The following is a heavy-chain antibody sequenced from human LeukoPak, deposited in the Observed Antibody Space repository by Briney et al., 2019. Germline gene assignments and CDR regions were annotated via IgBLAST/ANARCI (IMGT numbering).Heavy chain of an antibody. CDR1: GFSFSDSY. D-gene: IGHD3-3*01. CDR2: ISSISNYI. CDR3: ARWSGSYSAFDI. V-gene: IGHV3-11*06. Sequence: GGSLRLSCAASGFSFSDSYMSWIRQAPGKGLEWVSYISSISNYIQYADSVKGRFTISRDNAKNSLYLQMNSLRDEDTAVYYCARWSGSYSAFDIWGQGTMVTVSS. J-gene: IGHJ3*02.